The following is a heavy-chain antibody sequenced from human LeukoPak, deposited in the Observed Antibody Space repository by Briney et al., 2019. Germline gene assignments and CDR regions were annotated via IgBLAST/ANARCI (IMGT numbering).Heavy chain of an antibody. J-gene: IGHJ4*02. V-gene: IGHV1-18*01. CDR2: ISGNKENR. CDR3: ARVGPSIELWSSPYRPRPGGNYFDY. Sequence: ASVKVSCKTSGYTLSNYGITWVRQAPGQGLEWMGWISGNKENRNYAQKLQGRLTMTTDTSTSTSYMELRSLRSDDTAIYYCARVGPSIELWSSPYRPRPGGNYFDYWGQGTLVTVSS. CDR1: GYTLSNYG. D-gene: IGHD2-21*01.